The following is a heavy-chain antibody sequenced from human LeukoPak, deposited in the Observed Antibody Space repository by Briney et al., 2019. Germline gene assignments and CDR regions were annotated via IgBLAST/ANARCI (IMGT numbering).Heavy chain of an antibody. CDR3: AKLLYYYDSSQPY. J-gene: IGHJ4*02. D-gene: IGHD3-22*01. V-gene: IGHV3-23*01. Sequence: PGGSLRLSCAASRFTFSDYYMTWVRQAPGKGLEWVSAIKGRFTISRDNSKNTLYLQMNSLRAEDTAVYYCAKLLYYYDSSQPYWGQGTLVTVSS. CDR2: I. CDR1: RFTFSDYY.